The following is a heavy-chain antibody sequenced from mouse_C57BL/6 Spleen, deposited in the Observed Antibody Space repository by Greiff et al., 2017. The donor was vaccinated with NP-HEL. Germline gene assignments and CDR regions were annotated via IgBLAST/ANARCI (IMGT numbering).Heavy chain of an antibody. CDR1: GYTFTSYW. J-gene: IGHJ4*01. D-gene: IGHD2-12*01. Sequence: QVQLQQPGAELVRPGSSVKLSCKASGYTFTSYWMHWVKQRPIQGLEWIGNIDPSDSETHYNQKFKDKATLTVDKSSSTAYMQLSSLTSEDSAVYYYARLRRGGYYAMDYWGQGTSVTVSS. CDR3: ARLRRGGYYAMDY. CDR2: IDPSDSET. V-gene: IGHV1-52*01.